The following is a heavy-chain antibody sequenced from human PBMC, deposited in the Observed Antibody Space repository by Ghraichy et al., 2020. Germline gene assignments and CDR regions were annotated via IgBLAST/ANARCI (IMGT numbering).Heavy chain of an antibody. CDR3: ARGLPVEMATNDAFDI. CDR1: GFTFSSYE. D-gene: IGHD5-24*01. J-gene: IGHJ3*02. Sequence: WGSLRLSCAASGFTFSSYEMNWVRQAPGKGLEWVSYISSSGSTIYYADSVKGRFTISRDNAKNSLYLQMNSLRAEDTAVYYCARGLPVEMATNDAFDIWGQGTMVTVSS. V-gene: IGHV3-48*03. CDR2: ISSSGSTI.